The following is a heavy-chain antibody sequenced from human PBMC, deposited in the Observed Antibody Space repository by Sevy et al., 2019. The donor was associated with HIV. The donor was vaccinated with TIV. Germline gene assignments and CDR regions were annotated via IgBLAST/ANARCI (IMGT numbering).Heavy chain of an antibody. CDR1: GFNFSDFA. CDR2: ISGSGETS. V-gene: IGHV3-23*01. J-gene: IGHJ3*01. CDR3: TKKGRGGGESLLSAFDV. D-gene: IGHD2-15*01. Sequence: GGSLRLSCAASGFNFSDFALSWVRQAPGGGLEWVSDISGSGETSYNADSVQRRCSISRDNSKCTHYLKMNNLRAEGTATYYYTKKGRGGGESLLSAFDVWGQGTTVTVSS.